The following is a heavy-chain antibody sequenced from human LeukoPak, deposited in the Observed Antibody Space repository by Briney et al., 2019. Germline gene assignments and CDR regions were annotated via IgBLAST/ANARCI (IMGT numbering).Heavy chain of an antibody. D-gene: IGHD3-10*01. J-gene: IGHJ4*02. Sequence: SETLSLTYTVSGGSISNYYWSWIRQPAGMGLEWIGRIYASGSTNYNPSLKNRVTMSVDTSNNQFSLNLSSVTAADTAVYYCARTSARGAQFDYWGQGTLVTVSS. CDR3: ARTSARGAQFDY. V-gene: IGHV4-4*07. CDR1: GGSISNYY. CDR2: IYASGST.